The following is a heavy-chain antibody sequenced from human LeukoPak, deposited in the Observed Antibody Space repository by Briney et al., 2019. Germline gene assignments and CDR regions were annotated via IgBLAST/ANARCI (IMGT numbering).Heavy chain of an antibody. CDR3: ARGADHSSVWSPLTNWFDP. V-gene: IGHV1-18*04. Sequence: ASVKVSCKASGYTFTSYGISWVRQAPGQGLEWMGWISAYNGNTDYAQKLQGRVTMTTDTSTSIAYVELRSLRSDDTAVYYCARGADHSSVWSPLTNWFDPWGQGTLVTVSS. J-gene: IGHJ5*02. CDR1: GYTFTSYG. D-gene: IGHD6-19*01. CDR2: ISAYNGNT.